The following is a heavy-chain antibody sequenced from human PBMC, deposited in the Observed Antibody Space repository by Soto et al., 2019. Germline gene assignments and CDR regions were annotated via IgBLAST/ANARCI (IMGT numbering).Heavy chain of an antibody. V-gene: IGHV3-30-3*01. CDR3: ARGWYSSGWLDY. Sequence: GGSLRLSCAASGFTFSSYAMHWVRQAPGKGLEWVAVISYDGSNKYYADSVKGRFTISRDNSKNTLYLQMNSLRAEDTAVYYCARGWYSSGWLDYWGQGTLVTVSS. D-gene: IGHD6-19*01. CDR2: ISYDGSNK. CDR1: GFTFSSYA. J-gene: IGHJ4*02.